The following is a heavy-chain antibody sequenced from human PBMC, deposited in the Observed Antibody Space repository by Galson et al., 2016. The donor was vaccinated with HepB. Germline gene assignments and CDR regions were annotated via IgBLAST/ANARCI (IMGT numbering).Heavy chain of an antibody. Sequence: SLRLSCAASGFIFSSYGMHWVRQAPGKGLEWVSVISKDGRIKNYAESEKGRFTISRDNSKNTLYLQMNTLRVEDTAVYYCAKEDGGSGSYLEYWGQGTLATVSS. CDR3: AKEDGGSGSYLEY. CDR2: ISKDGRIK. V-gene: IGHV3-30*18. D-gene: IGHD3-10*01. CDR1: GFIFSSYG. J-gene: IGHJ4*02.